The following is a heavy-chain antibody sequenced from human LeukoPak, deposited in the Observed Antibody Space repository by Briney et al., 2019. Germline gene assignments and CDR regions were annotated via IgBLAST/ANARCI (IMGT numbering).Heavy chain of an antibody. CDR2: IIPIFGTA. J-gene: IGHJ4*02. D-gene: IGHD5-18*01. CDR3: ARDHVRYSYGYDY. CDR1: GGTFSSYA. Sequence: GASVTVSCKASGGTFSSYAISWVRQAPGQGLEWMGGIIPIFGTANYAQKFQGRVTITADESTSTAYMELSSLRSEDTAVYYCARDHVRYSYGYDYWGQGTLVTVSS. V-gene: IGHV1-69*13.